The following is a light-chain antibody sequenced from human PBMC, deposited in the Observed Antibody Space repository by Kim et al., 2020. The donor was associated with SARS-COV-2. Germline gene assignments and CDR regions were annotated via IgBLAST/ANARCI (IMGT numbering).Light chain of an antibody. V-gene: IGLV2-14*03. CDR1: SSDVGGYNY. CDR3: SSYTGSSTWV. J-gene: IGLJ3*02. Sequence: GQSITIACTGTSSDVGGYNYVSWYQQHPGKAPKLMISNVRNRPSGVSIRFSGSKSGNTASLTISGLQAEDEADYYCSSYTGSSTWVFGGGTQLTVL. CDR2: NVR.